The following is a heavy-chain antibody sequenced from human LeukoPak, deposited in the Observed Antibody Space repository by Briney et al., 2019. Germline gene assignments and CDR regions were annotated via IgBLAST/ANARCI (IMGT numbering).Heavy chain of an antibody. CDR2: IKEDVSDK. J-gene: IGHJ4*02. D-gene: IGHD6-19*01. Sequence: GGSLRLSCAASGFTIDDYWMSGVRQAPGKGLEWVANIKEDVSDKYYVDSVKGRFTISRDNAKNSLYLQMSRLRAEDTAVYYCARVGVAGFDYWGQGILVTVYS. V-gene: IGHV3-7*03. CDR1: GFTIDDYW. CDR3: ARVGVAGFDY.